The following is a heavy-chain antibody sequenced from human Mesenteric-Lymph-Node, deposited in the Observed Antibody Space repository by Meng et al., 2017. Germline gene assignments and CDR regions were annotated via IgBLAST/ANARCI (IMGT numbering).Heavy chain of an antibody. CDR1: GYTFTGYY. Sequence: ASVKVSCKASGYTFTGYYMHWVRQAPGQGLEWMGRINPNSGGTNYAQKFQGRVTMTRDTSISTAYMELSSLRSEDTAVYYCARDHLGGYSSSWPNTWGQGTLVTAPQ. V-gene: IGHV1-2*06. D-gene: IGHD6-13*01. CDR3: ARDHLGGYSSSWPNT. CDR2: INPNSGGT. J-gene: IGHJ5*02.